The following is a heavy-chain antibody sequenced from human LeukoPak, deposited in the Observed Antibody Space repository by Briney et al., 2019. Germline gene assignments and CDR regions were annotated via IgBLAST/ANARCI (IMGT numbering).Heavy chain of an antibody. Sequence: PSETLSLTCTVSGDSTSSHYSAWIRQSPGKGLEWIGHIYNSATTDYNPSFKSRVTTSLDTSKKQFSLKMTSLTALDSGVYYCAGGGEGYNDDPFEVWGLGTAVTVSS. CDR2: IYNSATT. J-gene: IGHJ3*01. CDR1: GDSTSSHY. CDR3: AGGGEGYNDDPFEV. D-gene: IGHD5-24*01. V-gene: IGHV4-59*11.